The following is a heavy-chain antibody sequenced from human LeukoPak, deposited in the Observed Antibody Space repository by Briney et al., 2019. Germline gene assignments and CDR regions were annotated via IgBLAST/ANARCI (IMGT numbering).Heavy chain of an antibody. D-gene: IGHD3-9*01. CDR1: GYTFTGYY. Sequence: ASVKVSCKASGYTFTGYYMHWVRQAPGRGLEWMGWINPNSGGTNYAQKFQGRVTMTRDTSISTAYMELSRLRSDDTAVYYCAREYGEGTIFTPWGQGTLVTVSS. CDR3: AREYGEGTIFTP. J-gene: IGHJ5*02. V-gene: IGHV1-2*02. CDR2: INPNSGGT.